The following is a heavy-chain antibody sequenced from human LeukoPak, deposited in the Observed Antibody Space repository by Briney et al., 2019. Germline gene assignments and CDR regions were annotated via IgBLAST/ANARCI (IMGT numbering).Heavy chain of an antibody. CDR3: ASPVVPAATHSYWDPGMDV. CDR2: IYYSGST. CDR1: GGSISSSSYY. D-gene: IGHD2-2*01. J-gene: IGHJ6*02. Sequence: SETLSLTCTVSGGSISSSSYYWGWIRQPPGKGLEWIGSIYYSGSTYYNPSLKSRVTISVDTSKNQFSLKLSSVTAANTAVYYCASPVVPAATHSYWDPGMDVWGQGTTVTVSS. V-gene: IGHV4-39*01.